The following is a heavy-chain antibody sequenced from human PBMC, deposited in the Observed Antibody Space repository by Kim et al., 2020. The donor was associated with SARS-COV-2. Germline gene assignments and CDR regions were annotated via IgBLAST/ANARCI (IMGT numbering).Heavy chain of an antibody. J-gene: IGHJ3*02. Sequence: GGSLRLSCAASGFTFSSYWMSWVRQAPGKGLEWVANIKQDGNQKYYVDSVKGRFTISRDNAKNSLYLQMNSLRAEDTAVYYCARGGELYSSGKDAFDIWGQGTMVTVSS. CDR1: GFTFSSYW. CDR2: IKQDGNQK. D-gene: IGHD6-19*01. CDR3: ARGGELYSSGKDAFDI. V-gene: IGHV3-7*01.